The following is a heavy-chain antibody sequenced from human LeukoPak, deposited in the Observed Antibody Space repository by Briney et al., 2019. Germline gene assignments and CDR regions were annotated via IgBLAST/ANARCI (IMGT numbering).Heavy chain of an antibody. Sequence: SVKVSYKASGGTFSSYAISWVRQAPGQGLEWMGGIIPIFGTANYAQKFQGRVTITTDESTSTAYMELSSLRSEDTAVYYCARGAEYSSSSGFDWFDPWGQGTLVTVSS. CDR3: ARGAEYSSSSGFDWFDP. CDR1: GGTFSSYA. CDR2: IIPIFGTA. J-gene: IGHJ5*02. V-gene: IGHV1-69*05. D-gene: IGHD6-6*01.